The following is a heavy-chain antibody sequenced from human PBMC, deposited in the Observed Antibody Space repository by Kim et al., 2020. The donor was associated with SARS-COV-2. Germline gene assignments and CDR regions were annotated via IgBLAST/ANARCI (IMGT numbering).Heavy chain of an antibody. CDR2: ISYSGDA. Sequence: SETLSLTCTVSGGSISSSSYYWAWIRQPPGKGLEWIGSISYSGDASYNPSLKSRVTKSVDTSKNQFSLKLSSVTAADTAVYYCARIVVVPAASLLGTAAHTKSYYFYGMDVWGQGTTVTVSS. J-gene: IGHJ6*02. V-gene: IGHV4-39*01. CDR3: ARIVVVPAASLLGTAAHTKSYYFYGMDV. D-gene: IGHD2-2*01. CDR1: GGSISSSSYY.